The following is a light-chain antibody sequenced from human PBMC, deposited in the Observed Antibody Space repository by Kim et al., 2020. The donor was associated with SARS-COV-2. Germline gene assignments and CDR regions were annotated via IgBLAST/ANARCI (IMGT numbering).Light chain of an antibody. CDR3: CSYAATTHFRV. V-gene: IGLV2-23*01. CDR2: EGT. CDR1: SSDVGSSDL. Sequence: QSITISCTGTSSDVGSSDLVSWYQQHPGKAPRLVIYEGTKRPSEISDRFSGSKSGNTASLTISGLQAEDEADYYCCSYAATTHFRVFGGGTQLTVL. J-gene: IGLJ3*02.